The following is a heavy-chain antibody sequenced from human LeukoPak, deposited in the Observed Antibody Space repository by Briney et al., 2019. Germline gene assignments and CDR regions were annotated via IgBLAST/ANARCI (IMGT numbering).Heavy chain of an antibody. CDR1: GGSISSGDYY. V-gene: IGHV4-30-4*08. CDR2: IYDSGST. Sequence: SQTLSLTCTVSGGSISSGDYYWSWIRQPPGKGLECIGYIYDSGSTYYNPSLKTRVTISVDTSKNQFSLKLSSVTSADTAVYYCARGYCSSTSCYPANDAFDIWGQGTMVTVSS. CDR3: ARGYCSSTSCYPANDAFDI. D-gene: IGHD2-2*01. J-gene: IGHJ3*02.